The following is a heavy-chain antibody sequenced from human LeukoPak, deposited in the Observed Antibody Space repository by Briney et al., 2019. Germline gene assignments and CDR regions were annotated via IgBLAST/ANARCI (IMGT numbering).Heavy chain of an antibody. CDR1: GFTFSSYG. D-gene: IGHD3-9*01. CDR3: ARGELRYFDWLIGGYYFDY. Sequence: GGSLRLSCAASGFTFSSYGMHWVRQAPGKGLEWVAVISYDGSNKYYADSVKGRFTISRDNSKNTLYLQMNSLRAEDTAVYYCARGELRYFDWLIGGYYFDYWGQGTLVTVSS. CDR2: ISYDGSNK. J-gene: IGHJ4*02. V-gene: IGHV3-30*03.